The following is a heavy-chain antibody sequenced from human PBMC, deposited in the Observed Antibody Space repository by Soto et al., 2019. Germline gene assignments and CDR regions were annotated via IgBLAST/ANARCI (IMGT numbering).Heavy chain of an antibody. Sequence: QVQLQESGPRLVKASQTLSLTCTVSGGTITTGGHFWSWIRQYPGKGLEWIGYIYYSGTTHYNPSLKSRVTISIDTSKNQFSLNLSSVTAADTAVYYCARVVSGSYLDYWGQGTLVTVSS. V-gene: IGHV4-31*03. CDR3: ARVVSGSYLDY. CDR1: GGTITTGGHF. J-gene: IGHJ4*02. CDR2: IYYSGTT. D-gene: IGHD1-26*01.